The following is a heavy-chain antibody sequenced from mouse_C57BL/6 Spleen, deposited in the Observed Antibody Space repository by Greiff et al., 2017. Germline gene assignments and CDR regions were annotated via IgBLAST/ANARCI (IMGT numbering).Heavy chain of an antibody. D-gene: IGHD2-5*01. Sequence: QVQLQQPGAELVKPGASVKMSCKASGYTFTSYWITWVKQRPGQGLAWIGDIYPGSGSTNYNEKFKSKATLTVDTSSSTAYMQLSSLTSADSAVYYCGLYYSNSYWYFDVWGTGTTVTVSS. CDR1: GYTFTSYW. V-gene: IGHV1-55*01. CDR3: GLYYSNSYWYFDV. CDR2: IYPGSGST. J-gene: IGHJ1*03.